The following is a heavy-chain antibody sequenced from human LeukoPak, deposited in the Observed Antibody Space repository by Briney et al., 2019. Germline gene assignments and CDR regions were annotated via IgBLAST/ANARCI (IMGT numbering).Heavy chain of an antibody. CDR3: ASPIWFENPADY. CDR2: IYSGGST. D-gene: IGHD3-10*01. J-gene: IGHJ4*02. CDR1: GFTVSSNY. Sequence: GGSLRLSCAASGFTVSSNYMSWVRQAPGKGLEWVSVIYSGGSTYYADSVKGRFTISRDNSKNTLYLQMNSLRAEDTAVYYCASPIWFENPADYWGQGTLVTVSS. V-gene: IGHV3-66*02.